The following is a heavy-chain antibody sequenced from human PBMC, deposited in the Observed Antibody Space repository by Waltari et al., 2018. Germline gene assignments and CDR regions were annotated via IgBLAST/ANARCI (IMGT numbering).Heavy chain of an antibody. V-gene: IGHV1-24*01. D-gene: IGHD2-8*02. CDR2: VEPEDGEK. J-gene: IGHJ6*02. CDR1: GTSLTAFS. CDR3: ATVYCGGGACYKYQYYYGLDV. Sequence: QVQLVQSGTEVKKPGASVKVSCKVSGTSLTAFSIHWVRPAPGKGLEWMGGVEPEDGEKIYAQKFQGRVTMTEDTSTDTAYMELSRLRSEDTAIYYCATVYCGGGACYKYQYYYGLDVWGQGTTVTV.